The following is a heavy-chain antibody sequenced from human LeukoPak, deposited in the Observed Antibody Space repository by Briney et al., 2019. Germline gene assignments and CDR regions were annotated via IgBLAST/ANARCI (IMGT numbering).Heavy chain of an antibody. V-gene: IGHV4-59*01. J-gene: IGHJ3*02. Sequence: SETLSLTCTVSGGSISSYYWSWIRQPPGKGLEWIGYIYYSGSTNYNPSLKSRVTISVDTSKNQFSLKLSSVTAADTAVYYCARKKTRVTRYKGLAFDIGAKGKMVTVS. CDR1: GGSISSYY. D-gene: IGHD4-17*01. CDR3: ARKKTRVTRYKGLAFDI. CDR2: IYYSGST.